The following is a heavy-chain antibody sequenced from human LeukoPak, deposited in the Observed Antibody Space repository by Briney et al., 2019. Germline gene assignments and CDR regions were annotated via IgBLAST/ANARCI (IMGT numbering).Heavy chain of an antibody. CDR1: GSTFTSYG. CDR2: ISAYNGNT. CDR3: ARDPYSGYGPSFRGSGHNWFDP. J-gene: IGHJ5*02. V-gene: IGHV1-18*01. D-gene: IGHD5-12*01. Sequence: ASVKVSCQASGSTFTSYGISWVRQAPGQGIEWMGWISAYNGNTNYAQKLQGRVTMTTDTSTSTAYMELRSLRSDDTAVYYCARDPYSGYGPSFRGSGHNWFDPWGQGTLVTVSS.